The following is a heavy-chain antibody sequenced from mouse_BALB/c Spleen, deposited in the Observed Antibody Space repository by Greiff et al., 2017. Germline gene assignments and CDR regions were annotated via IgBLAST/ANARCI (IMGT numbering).Heavy chain of an antibody. D-gene: IGHD1-1*01. CDR2: IYPGDGDT. Sequence: QVQLKESGAELARPGASVKLSCKASGYTFTSYWMQWVKQRPGQGLEWIGAIYPGDGDTRYTQKFKGKATLTADKSSSTAYMQLSSLASEDSAVYYCARLLRDYYAMDYWGQGTSVTVSS. CDR3: ARLLRDYYAMDY. V-gene: IGHV1-87*01. CDR1: GYTFTSYW. J-gene: IGHJ4*01.